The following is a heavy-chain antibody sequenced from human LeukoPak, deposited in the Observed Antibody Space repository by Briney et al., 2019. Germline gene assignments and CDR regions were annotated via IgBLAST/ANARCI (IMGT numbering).Heavy chain of an antibody. V-gene: IGHV4-59*01. CDR3: ARERRDGYKVYFDY. CDR1: DGSISSYY. CDR2: IYYSGST. Sequence: SETLSLTCTVSDGSISSYYWTWIRQPPGKGLEWIGYIYYSGSTNYNPSLKSRVTISVDTSKNQFSLRLSSVTAADTAVYYCARERRDGYKVYFDYWGQGTLVTVSS. J-gene: IGHJ4*02. D-gene: IGHD5-24*01.